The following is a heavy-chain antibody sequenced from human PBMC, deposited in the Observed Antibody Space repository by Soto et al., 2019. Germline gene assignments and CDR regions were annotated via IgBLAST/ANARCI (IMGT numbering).Heavy chain of an antibody. Sequence: GSLRLSCAASGFAFSTDGLHWVRQAPGKELEWVAIITSDVNYKYYADSVKGRFTISRDNSKNTLFLQMNSLRAEDTAVYYCAKGGSFDIWGQGTLVTVSS. CDR2: ITSDVNYK. CDR1: GFAFSTDG. V-gene: IGHV3-30*18. CDR3: AKGGSFDI. J-gene: IGHJ4*02. D-gene: IGHD3-16*01.